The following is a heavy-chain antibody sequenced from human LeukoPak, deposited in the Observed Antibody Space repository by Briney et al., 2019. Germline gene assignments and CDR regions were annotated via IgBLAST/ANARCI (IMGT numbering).Heavy chain of an antibody. J-gene: IGHJ4*02. CDR2: IYSGGTT. CDR3: ARDESPEYYFAY. V-gene: IGHV3-66*01. Sequence: PGGSLRLSCAGSGFTSDDCAMHWVRQAPGKGLEWVSVIYSGGTTYYADSVKGRFSISRDNSKNTLYLQMNSLRAEDTAVYYCARDESPEYYFAYWGQGTLVTVSS. CDR1: GFTSDDCA.